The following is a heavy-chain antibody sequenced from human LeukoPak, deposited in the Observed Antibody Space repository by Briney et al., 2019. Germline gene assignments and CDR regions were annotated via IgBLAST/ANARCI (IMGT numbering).Heavy chain of an antibody. D-gene: IGHD5-12*01. CDR2: ISGGGGST. Sequence: GGSLRLSCAASAFTLSTSAMSWVRQAPGKGLEWVSAISGGGGSTHYADSVKGRFTISRDNSKNTLYLQVNSLRAEDTAVYYCAKNFLRGHDYWGQGTLVTVSS. V-gene: IGHV3-23*01. CDR1: AFTLSTSA. J-gene: IGHJ4*02. CDR3: AKNFLRGHDY.